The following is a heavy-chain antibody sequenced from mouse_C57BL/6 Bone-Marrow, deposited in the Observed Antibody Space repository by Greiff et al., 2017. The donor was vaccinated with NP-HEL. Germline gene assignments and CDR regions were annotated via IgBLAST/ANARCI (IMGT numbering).Heavy chain of an antibody. CDR1: GYTFTSYW. CDR2: IDPSDSYT. V-gene: IGHV1-50*01. J-gene: IGHJ2*01. Sequence: VKLQQPGAELVKPGASVKLSCKASGYTFTSYWMQWVKQRPGQGLEWIGEIDPSDSYTNYNQKFKGKATLTVDTSSRTAYMQLSSLTAEDSAVYYCARARDYWGQGTTLTVSS. CDR3: ARARDY.